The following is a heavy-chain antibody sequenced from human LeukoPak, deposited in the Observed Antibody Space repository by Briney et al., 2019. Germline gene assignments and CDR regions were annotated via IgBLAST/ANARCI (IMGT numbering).Heavy chain of an antibody. CDR1: GFTVSSNY. V-gene: IGHV3-66*01. D-gene: IGHD3-22*01. J-gene: IGHJ4*02. CDR2: IYSGGST. CDR3: ARGDSSGYYYSGY. Sequence: GGSLRPSCAASGFTVSSNYMSWVRQAPGKGLEWVSVIYSGGSTYYADSVKGRFTISRDNSKNTLYLQMNSLRAEDTAVYYCARGDSSGYYYSGYWGQGTLVTVSS.